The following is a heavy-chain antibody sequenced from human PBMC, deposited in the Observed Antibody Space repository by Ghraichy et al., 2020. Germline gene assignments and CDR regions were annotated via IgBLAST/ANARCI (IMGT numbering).Heavy chain of an antibody. Sequence: ASVKVSCKASGYVFITYVLHWVRQVPGQRPEWLGWINPANGNTKYSQQFRGRVDFTTDTSARTAYMDLSNLRSEDTAVYFCAINWNPTPHDAFDIWGQGTRVTVSS. CDR2: INPANGNT. D-gene: IGHD1-1*01. J-gene: IGHJ3*02. CDR1: GYVFITYV. CDR3: AINWNPTPHDAFDI. V-gene: IGHV1-3*01.